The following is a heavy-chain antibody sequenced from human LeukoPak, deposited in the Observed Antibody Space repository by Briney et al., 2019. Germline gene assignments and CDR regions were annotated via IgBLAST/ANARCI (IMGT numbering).Heavy chain of an antibody. CDR2: INPNSGGT. CDR3: ARGLFENSYGAGYFDY. D-gene: IGHD5-18*01. Sequence: ASVKVSCKASGYTFTGYYMHWVRQAPGQGLEWMGWINPNSGGTNYAQKLQGRVTMTTDTSTSTAYMELRSLRSDDTAVYYCARGLFENSYGAGYFDYWGQGTLVTVSS. V-gene: IGHV1-2*02. J-gene: IGHJ4*02. CDR1: GYTFTGYY.